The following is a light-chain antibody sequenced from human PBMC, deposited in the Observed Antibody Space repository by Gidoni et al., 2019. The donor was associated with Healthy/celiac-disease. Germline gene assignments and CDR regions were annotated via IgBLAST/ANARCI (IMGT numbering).Light chain of an antibody. J-gene: IGKJ4*01. CDR2: DAS. V-gene: IGKV3-11*01. CDR1: QSVSSY. Sequence: EIAMTQSTATLSLSPGDRATLSCRASQSVSSYFAWHQQKPGQAPRLLIYDASNRATGIPARFSGSGSGTDFTLTISSLEPEDFAVYYCQQRSNWPRITFGGGTKVEIK. CDR3: QQRSNWPRIT.